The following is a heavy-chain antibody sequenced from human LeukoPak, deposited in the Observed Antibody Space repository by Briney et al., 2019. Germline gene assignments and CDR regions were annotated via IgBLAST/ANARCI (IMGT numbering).Heavy chain of an antibody. D-gene: IGHD6-6*01. J-gene: IGHJ4*02. Sequence: QPGGSLRLSCTASEFTFSSYEMNWVRQAPGKGLEWVAYISNGGSNIRYADSVKGRFTISRDNSKNTLYLQMNSLRAEDTAVYYCAKLGKAARFHLFPYYFDCWGQGTLVTVSS. CDR3: AKLGKAARFHLFPYYFDC. V-gene: IGHV3-48*03. CDR2: ISNGGSNI. CDR1: EFTFSSYE.